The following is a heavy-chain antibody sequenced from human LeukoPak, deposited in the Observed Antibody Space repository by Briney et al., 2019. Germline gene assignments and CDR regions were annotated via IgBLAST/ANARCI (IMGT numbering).Heavy chain of an antibody. D-gene: IGHD3-10*01. V-gene: IGHV4-4*09. J-gene: IGHJ6*03. Sequence: SGTLSLTCAVPGGSMSDHYWSWIRQTPGTTLEWIGYIYATGNTNYSPSLKGRVTISLDTSKNHFSLRLRSVTAAVTALYYCARHFRRDYPDSGSSQYFHYIDVWGKGTTVVVSS. CDR3: ARHFRRDYPDSGSSQYFHYIDV. CDR1: GGSMSDHY. CDR2: IYATGNT.